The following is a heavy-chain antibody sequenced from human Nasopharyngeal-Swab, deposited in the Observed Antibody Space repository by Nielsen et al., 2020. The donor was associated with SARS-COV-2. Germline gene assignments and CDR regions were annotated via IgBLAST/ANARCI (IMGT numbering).Heavy chain of an antibody. Sequence: VRQAPGKGLEWVAVISYDGSNKYYADSVKGRFTISRDNSKNTLYLQMNNLRVEDTATYYCVREGPYSGTNVFDIWGQGTMVTVSS. CDR3: VREGPYSGTNVFDI. CDR2: ISYDGSNK. J-gene: IGHJ3*02. D-gene: IGHD5-12*01. V-gene: IGHV3-30*04.